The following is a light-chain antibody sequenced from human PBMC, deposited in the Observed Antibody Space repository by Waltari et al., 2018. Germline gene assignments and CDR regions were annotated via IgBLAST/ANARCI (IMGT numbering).Light chain of an antibody. J-gene: IGKJ1*01. V-gene: IGKV1-5*03. CDR2: KAS. Sequence: DIQMTQSPSTLSAYVGDRVTMTCRATQNIGTSLAWYQQKPGKAPSLLIYKASSLQGDVPSRFSGSGSGTVFILTISSLQPDDFATYHCLQYDAFTWAFGQGTRVEIK. CDR3: LQYDAFTWA. CDR1: QNIGTS.